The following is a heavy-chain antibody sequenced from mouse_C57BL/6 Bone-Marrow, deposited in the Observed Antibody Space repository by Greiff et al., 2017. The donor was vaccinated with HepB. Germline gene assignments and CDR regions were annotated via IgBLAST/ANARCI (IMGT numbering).Heavy chain of an antibody. CDR2: ISDGGSYT. J-gene: IGHJ2*01. CDR3: ARDDGYYLDY. V-gene: IGHV5-4*01. CDR1: GFTFSSYA. D-gene: IGHD2-3*01. Sequence: EVKVVESGGGLVKPGGSLKLSCAASGFTFSSYAMSWVRQTPEKRLEWVATISDGGSYTYYPDNVKGRFTISRDNAKNNLYLQMSHLKSEDTAMYYCARDDGYYLDYWGQGTTLTVSS.